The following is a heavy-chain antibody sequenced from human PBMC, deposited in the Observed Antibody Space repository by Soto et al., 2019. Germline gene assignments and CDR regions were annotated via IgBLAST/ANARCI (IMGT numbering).Heavy chain of an antibody. D-gene: IGHD1-20*01. CDR3: ARGWRGMSCGY. CDR1: GFTFSSYS. V-gene: IGHV3-21*01. CDR2: ISSSSRYI. J-gene: IGHJ4*02. Sequence: EVQLVESGGGLVKPGGSLRLSCAASGFTFSSYSMNWVRQAPGKGLEWVSSISSSSRYIYYADSVKGRFTISRDNAKNSLYLQLNSLRAEDTAVYYCARGWRGMSCGYWGQGTLVTVSS.